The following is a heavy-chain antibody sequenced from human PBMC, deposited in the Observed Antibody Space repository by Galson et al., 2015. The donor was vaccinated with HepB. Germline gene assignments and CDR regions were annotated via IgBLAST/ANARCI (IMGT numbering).Heavy chain of an antibody. V-gene: IGHV1-18*04. J-gene: IGHJ1*01. D-gene: IGHD6-6*01. CDR2: INPYNANT. CDR1: GYTFTNYG. CDR3: ARDGPGGSSSPKYFQH. Sequence: SVKVSCKASGYTFTNYGINWVRQAPGHGLEWMGWINPYNANTNYAQSLQGRVTMTTDTSTSTVYMELRSLRSDDTAVYYCARDGPGGSSSPKYFQHWGQGTLVTVSS.